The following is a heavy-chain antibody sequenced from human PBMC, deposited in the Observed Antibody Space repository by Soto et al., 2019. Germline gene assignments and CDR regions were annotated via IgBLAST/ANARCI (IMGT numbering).Heavy chain of an antibody. Sequence: SETLSLTCTVSGGSISSSSYYWGWIRQPPGKGLEWIGSIYYSGSTYYNPSLKSRVTISVDTSKNQFSLKLSSVTAADTAVYYCAATMEPNYYYYGMDVWGQGTTVTVSS. D-gene: IGHD3-10*01. CDR1: GGSISSSSYY. V-gene: IGHV4-39*01. CDR2: IYYSGST. J-gene: IGHJ6*02. CDR3: AATMEPNYYYYGMDV.